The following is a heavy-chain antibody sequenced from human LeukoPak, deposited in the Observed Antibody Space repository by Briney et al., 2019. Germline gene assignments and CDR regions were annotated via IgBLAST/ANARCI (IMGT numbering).Heavy chain of an antibody. CDR3: ARDVSDYDILTGYGTKGRTYNWFDP. D-gene: IGHD3-9*01. CDR1: GFTVSSNY. Sequence: AGGSLRLSCAASGFTVSSNYMSWVRQAPGKGLEWVSVIYSGGSTYYADSVKGRFTISRDNSKNTLYLQMNSLRAEDTAVYYCARDVSDYDILTGYGTKGRTYNWFDPWGQGTLVTVSS. J-gene: IGHJ5*02. CDR2: IYSGGST. V-gene: IGHV3-53*05.